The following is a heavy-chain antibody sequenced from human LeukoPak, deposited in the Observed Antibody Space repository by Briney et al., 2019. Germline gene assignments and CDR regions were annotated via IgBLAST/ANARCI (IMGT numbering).Heavy chain of an antibody. J-gene: IGHJ4*02. D-gene: IGHD3-10*01. V-gene: IGHV3-9*01. CDR2: ISWNSGSI. CDR3: AKAWYGSGTKGYFDY. Sequence: QSGGSLRLSCAASGFTFDDYAVHWVRQAPGKGLEWVSGISWNSGSIGYADSVKGRFTISRDNAKNSLYLQMNSLRAEDTALYYCAKAWYGSGTKGYFDYWGQGTLVTVSS. CDR1: GFTFDDYA.